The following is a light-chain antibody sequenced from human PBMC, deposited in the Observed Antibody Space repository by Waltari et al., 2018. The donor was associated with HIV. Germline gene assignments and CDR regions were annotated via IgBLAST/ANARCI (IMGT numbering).Light chain of an antibody. CDR1: SSHIESNY. CDR2: RNN. J-gene: IGLJ2*01. CDR3: AAWDDSLRGV. Sequence: QSVLTQPPSASGTPGQRVTISCSGSSSHIESNYVYWYQQPPGTAPKLPIYRNNQRPSGVPDRFSGSKSGTSASLAISGLRSEDEAEYYCAAWDDSLRGVFGGGTKLTVL. V-gene: IGLV1-47*01.